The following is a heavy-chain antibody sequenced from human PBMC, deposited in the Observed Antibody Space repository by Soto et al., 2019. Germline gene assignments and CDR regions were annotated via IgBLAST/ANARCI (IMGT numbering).Heavy chain of an antibody. CDR3: ARDSTVTTTLLDV. D-gene: IGHD4-17*01. J-gene: IGHJ6*02. CDR1: GGSISSGGNY. CDR2: IYYSGST. Sequence: QVQLQESGPGLVKPSQTLSLSCTVSGGSISSGGNYWSWIRQHPGKGLEWIGYIYYSGSTYYNPSRKSRVTLSVDTSKHQFSLQLSSVTAADTAVYYCARDSTVTTTLLDVWGQGTTVIVSS. V-gene: IGHV4-31*03.